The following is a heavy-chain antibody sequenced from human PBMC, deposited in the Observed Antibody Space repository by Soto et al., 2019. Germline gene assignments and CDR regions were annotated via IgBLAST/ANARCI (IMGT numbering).Heavy chain of an antibody. CDR2: INPNSGGT. Sequence: GASVKVSCKASGYTFTGYYMHWVRQAPGQGLEWMGWINPNSGGTNYAQKFQGWVTMTRDTSISTAYMELSRLRSDDTAVYYCARAPLRYFDWPFDYWGQGTLVTVSS. CDR3: ARAPLRYFDWPFDY. CDR1: GYTFTGYY. J-gene: IGHJ4*02. D-gene: IGHD3-9*01. V-gene: IGHV1-2*04.